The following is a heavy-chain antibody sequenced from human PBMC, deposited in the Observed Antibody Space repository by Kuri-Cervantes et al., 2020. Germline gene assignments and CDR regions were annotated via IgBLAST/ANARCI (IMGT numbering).Heavy chain of an antibody. CDR3: ARSHLRGGMDV. CDR2: INWNGGST. V-gene: IGHV3-20*01. J-gene: IGHJ6*02. Sequence: ETLSLTCAASGFTFSSYAMSWVRQAPGKGLEWVSGINWNGGSTGYADSVKGRFTISRDNAKNSLYLQMNSLRAEDTASYHCARSHLRGGMDVWGQGTTVTVSS. CDR1: GFTFSSYA.